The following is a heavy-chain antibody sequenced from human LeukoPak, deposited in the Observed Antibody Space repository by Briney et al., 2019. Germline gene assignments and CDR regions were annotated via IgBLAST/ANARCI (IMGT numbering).Heavy chain of an antibody. D-gene: IGHD2-21*02. CDR2: ISSSSSYT. V-gene: IGHV3-11*03. CDR1: GGSISSYY. J-gene: IGHJ4*02. Sequence: LSLTCTVSGGSISSYYWSWIRQAPGKGLEWVSSISSSSSYTNYADSVKGRFTISRDNAKNSLYLQMNSLRAEDTAVYYCARAVTASRYDSWGQGTLVTVSS. CDR3: ARAVTASRYDS.